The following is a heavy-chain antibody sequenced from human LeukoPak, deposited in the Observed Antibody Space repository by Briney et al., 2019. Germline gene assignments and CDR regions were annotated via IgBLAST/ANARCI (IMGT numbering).Heavy chain of an antibody. CDR3: ARGWAAGTYYYYMDV. Sequence: SVKVSCKASGGTFSSYAISWVRQAPGQGLEWMGGIIPIFGTANYAQKFQGRVTITADESTSTAYMELSSLGSEDTAVYYCARGWAAGTYYYYMDVWGKGTTVTVSS. J-gene: IGHJ6*03. V-gene: IGHV1-69*13. CDR1: GGTFSSYA. D-gene: IGHD6-13*01. CDR2: IIPIFGTA.